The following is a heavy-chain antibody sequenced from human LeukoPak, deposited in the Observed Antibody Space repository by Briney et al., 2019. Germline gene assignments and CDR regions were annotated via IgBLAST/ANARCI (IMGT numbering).Heavy chain of an antibody. D-gene: IGHD6-6*01. J-gene: IGHJ4*02. Sequence: ASVKVSCKASGYTFTAYYMHWVRQAPGQGLEWMGRINPNSGNTNYAQKFQGRVTMTRDTSISTAYMELSRLRSDDTAVYYCARGNSISLFEWGQGTLVTASS. CDR3: ARGNSISLFE. CDR2: INPNSGNT. V-gene: IGHV1-2*06. CDR1: GYTFTAYY.